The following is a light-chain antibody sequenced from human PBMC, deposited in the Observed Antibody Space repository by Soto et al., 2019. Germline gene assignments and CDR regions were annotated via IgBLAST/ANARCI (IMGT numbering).Light chain of an antibody. CDR2: RNN. J-gene: IGLJ3*02. CDR3: AAWDDSLSGRV. V-gene: IGLV1-47*01. Sequence: QSVLTQPPSASGTPGQRVTISCSGSSSNIGSNYVYWYQQLTGTAPKLLIYRNNQRPSWVPDRFSGSKSGTSASLAISGLRSEDEADYYCAAWDDSLSGRVFGGGTKLTVL. CDR1: SSNIGSNY.